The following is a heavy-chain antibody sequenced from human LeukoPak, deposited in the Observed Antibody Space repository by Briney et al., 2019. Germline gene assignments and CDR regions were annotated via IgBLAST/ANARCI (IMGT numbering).Heavy chain of an antibody. J-gene: IGHJ4*02. CDR1: GGSFSGYY. CDR2: INHSGST. V-gene: IGHV4-34*01. D-gene: IGHD3-22*01. CDR3: ASWMDENYDSSGYYLDY. Sequence: KSSETLSLTCAVYGGSFSGYYWSWIRQPPGKGLEWIGEINHSGSTNYNPSLKSRVTISVDTSKNQFSLKLSSVTAADTAVYYCASWMDENYDSSGYYLDYWGQGTLVTVSS.